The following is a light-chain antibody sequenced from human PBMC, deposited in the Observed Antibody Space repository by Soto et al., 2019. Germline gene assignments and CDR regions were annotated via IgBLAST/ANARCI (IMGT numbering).Light chain of an antibody. CDR1: SSDVGGNNF. J-gene: IGLJ2*01. V-gene: IGLV2-23*02. Sequence: QSSLAQPASISGSPGQSITISCTRTSSDVGGNNFISWYQHHPGKAPILMIYEDTTRPPGVSDRFSGSKSGNTASLTISGLLAEDEADYYCCSYAGSSTFRVVFGGGTKLTVL. CDR2: EDT. CDR3: CSYAGSSTFRVV.